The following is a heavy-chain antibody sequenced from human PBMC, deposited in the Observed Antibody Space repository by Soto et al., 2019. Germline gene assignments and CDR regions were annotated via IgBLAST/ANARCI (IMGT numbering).Heavy chain of an antibody. CDR3: AQRGVGGLSGY. D-gene: IGHD3-16*01. V-gene: IGHV3-23*01. J-gene: IGHJ4*02. CDR2: ISGSGGST. CDR1: GFTFSSFP. Sequence: EVQLLESGGGLVQPGGSLRLSCAASGFTFSSFPMSWVRQAPGKGLEWVSSISGSGGSTYYADSVKGRFTISRDNPNNPLHLQVHSLGAEDQAVYYCAQRGVGGLSGYWGQGTLLTLSS.